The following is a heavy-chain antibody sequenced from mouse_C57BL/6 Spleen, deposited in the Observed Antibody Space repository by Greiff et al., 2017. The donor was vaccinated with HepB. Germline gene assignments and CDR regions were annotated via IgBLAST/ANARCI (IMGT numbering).Heavy chain of an antibody. J-gene: IGHJ3*01. CDR3: AREDYDGETWFAY. CDR2: IDPNSGGT. Sequence: QIQLQQPGAELVKPGASVKLSCKASGYTFTSYWMHWVKQRPGRGLEWIGRIDPNSGGTKYNEKFKSKATLTVDKPSSTAYMQLSSLTSEDSAVYYCAREDYDGETWFAYWGQGTLGTVSA. CDR1: GYTFTSYW. D-gene: IGHD2-4*01. V-gene: IGHV1-72*01.